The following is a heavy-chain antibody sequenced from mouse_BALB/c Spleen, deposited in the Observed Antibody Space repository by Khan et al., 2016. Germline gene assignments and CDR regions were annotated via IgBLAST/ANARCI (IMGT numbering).Heavy chain of an antibody. V-gene: IGHV1-26*01. CDR3: ASGYDFFAS. J-gene: IGHJ3*01. CDR1: GYSFTLYY. D-gene: IGHD2-2*01. CDR2: VNPNTDNI. Sequence: IQLVQSGPDLVKPGASVKISCKASGYSFTLYYMSWVKQSPGKSLEWIGRVNPNTDNINYNQEFKGKAILTVDKSSNTAYMELRSLTSEDSAVYFCASGYDFFASWGQGTLVTVSA.